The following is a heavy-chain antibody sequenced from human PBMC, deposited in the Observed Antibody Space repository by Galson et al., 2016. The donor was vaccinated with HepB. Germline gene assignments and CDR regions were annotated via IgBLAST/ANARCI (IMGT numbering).Heavy chain of an antibody. J-gene: IGHJ4*02. Sequence: SLRLSCAASGFTFSSYWMHWVRQAPGKGLVWVSRTNSDGSSTTYADSVKGRFTISRDNAKNTQYLQMNSLRAEDTAVYYCARAPTRYYGGNSGHLFDSWGQGTLVTVSS. CDR1: GFTFSSYW. D-gene: IGHD4-23*01. V-gene: IGHV3-74*01. CDR3: ARAPTRYYGGNSGHLFDS. CDR2: TNSDGSST.